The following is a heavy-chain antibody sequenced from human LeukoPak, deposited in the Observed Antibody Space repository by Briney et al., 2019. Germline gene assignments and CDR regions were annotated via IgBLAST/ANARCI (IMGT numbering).Heavy chain of an antibody. Sequence: PGGSLRLSCAASGFTFSSYAMSWVRQAPGKGLEWVSAISGSGGSTYYADSVKGRFTISRDNSKNTLYLQMNSLRAEDTAVYYCARDSFYGSGSYYGDAFDIWGQGTMVTVSS. CDR1: GFTFSSYA. V-gene: IGHV3-23*01. CDR2: ISGSGGST. J-gene: IGHJ3*02. D-gene: IGHD3-10*01. CDR3: ARDSFYGSGSYYGDAFDI.